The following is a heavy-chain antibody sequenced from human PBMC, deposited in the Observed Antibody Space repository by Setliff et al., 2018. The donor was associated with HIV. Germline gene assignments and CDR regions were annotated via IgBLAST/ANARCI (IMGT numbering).Heavy chain of an antibody. CDR2: IIPILAIA. J-gene: IGHJ4*02. CDR1: GGTFSSYA. CDR3: ARELYGDYTLDY. D-gene: IGHD4-17*01. V-gene: IGHV1-69*10. Sequence: SVKVSCKASGGTFSSYAISWVRQAPGQGLEWMGGIIPILAIANYAQKFQGRVTMTRDTSTSTVYMELSSLRSEDTAVYYCARELYGDYTLDYWGQGTPVTVSS.